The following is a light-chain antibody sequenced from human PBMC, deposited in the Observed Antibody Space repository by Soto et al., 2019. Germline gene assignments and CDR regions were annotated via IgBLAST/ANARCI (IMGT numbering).Light chain of an antibody. CDR2: EVS. V-gene: IGKV2-29*03. CDR1: QRPLSSGGETY. J-gene: IGKJ5*01. CDR3: MRGTQPPVT. Sequence: EIGMEHNTLSESCTGGEEGSLCSTSSQRPLSSGGETYLFWYLQRPGQSPQIVIYEVSNRISAVPDRDSGSGSGTDSKLQISRVDAEEGGVHCCMRGTQPPVTCARGTRLEIK.